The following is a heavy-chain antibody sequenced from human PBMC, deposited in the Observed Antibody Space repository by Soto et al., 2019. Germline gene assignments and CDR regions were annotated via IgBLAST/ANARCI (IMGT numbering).Heavy chain of an antibody. D-gene: IGHD3-10*01. J-gene: IGHJ4*02. CDR3: ARDHSYGGNWAFDY. Sequence: SETLSLTCTVSGGSISSSDWWNWVRQSPERGLEWIGEISPGGKIYYNPSLKSRVTISMDKSKNQFSLNLFSVTAADTAVYYCARDHSYGGNWAFDYWGQGALVNVSS. V-gene: IGHV4-4*02. CDR2: ISPGGKI. CDR1: GGSISSSDW.